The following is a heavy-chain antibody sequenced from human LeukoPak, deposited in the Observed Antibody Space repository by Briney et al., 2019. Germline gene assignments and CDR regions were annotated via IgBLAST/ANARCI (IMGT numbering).Heavy chain of an antibody. CDR1: GFIFSSYV. Sequence: GRSLRLSCAASGFIFSSYVMGWVRQAPGKGLEWVSSISVGGGDTFASDSVKGRFTITRENSKNTLYLQMTGLRVEDTAVYFCAKLNLGEMAYFDSWGQGTLVTVSS. D-gene: IGHD3-16*01. CDR3: AKLNLGEMAYFDS. J-gene: IGHJ4*02. CDR2: ISVGGGDT. V-gene: IGHV3-23*01.